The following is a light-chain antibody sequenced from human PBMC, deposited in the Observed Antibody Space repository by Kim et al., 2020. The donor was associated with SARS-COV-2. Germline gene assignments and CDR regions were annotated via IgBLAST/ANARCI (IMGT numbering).Light chain of an antibody. Sequence: EIVLTQSPAILSLFPGERASLSCRASQSVNTHLVWYQQTPGQAPRVVIYDASKRATGIPARFSGSGSGTDFSLTISSLEPEGFVVYYCQQRSNWPPELTFSGGNKVEIK. V-gene: IGKV3-11*01. CDR1: QSVNTH. J-gene: IGKJ4*01. CDR3: QQRSNWPPELT. CDR2: DAS.